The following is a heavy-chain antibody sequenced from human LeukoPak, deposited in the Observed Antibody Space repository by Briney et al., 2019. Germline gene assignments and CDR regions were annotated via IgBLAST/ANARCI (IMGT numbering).Heavy chain of an antibody. CDR1: GFTFSSYG. V-gene: IGHV3-30*18. CDR3: AKDRARIAARPLDY. CDR2: ISYDGSDK. J-gene: IGHJ4*02. Sequence: PGGSLRLSCAAPGFTFSSYGMHWVRQAPGKGLEWVAVISYDGSDKYYADSVKGRFTISRDNSKNTLYLQMNSLRAEDTAVYYCAKDRARIAARPLDYWGQGTLVTVSS. D-gene: IGHD6-6*01.